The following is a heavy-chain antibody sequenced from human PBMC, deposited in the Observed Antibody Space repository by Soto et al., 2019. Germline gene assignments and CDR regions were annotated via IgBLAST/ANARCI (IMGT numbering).Heavy chain of an antibody. CDR2: IYHSGST. Sequence: LSLTCAVSGGSISSGGYSWSWIRQPPGKGLEWIGYIYHSGSTYYNPSLKSRVTISVDRSKNQFSLKLSSVTAADTAVYYCAREGYCSSTSCYRRYYYYYYGMDVWGQGTTVTVSS. V-gene: IGHV4-30-2*01. J-gene: IGHJ6*02. CDR3: AREGYCSSTSCYRRYYYYYYGMDV. CDR1: GGSISSGGYS. D-gene: IGHD2-2*02.